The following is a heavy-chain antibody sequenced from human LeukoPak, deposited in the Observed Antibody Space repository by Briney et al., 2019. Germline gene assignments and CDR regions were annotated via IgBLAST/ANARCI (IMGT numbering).Heavy chain of an antibody. CDR2: IIPIFGTA. Sequence: GASVKVSCKAFGGTFSSYAISWVRQAPGQGLEWMGGIIPIFGTANYAQKFQGRVTITTDESTSTAYMELSSLRSEDTAVYYCAIGKVRGVLNYFDYWGQGTLVTVSS. CDR1: GGTFSSYA. D-gene: IGHD3-10*01. V-gene: IGHV1-69*05. CDR3: AIGKVRGVLNYFDY. J-gene: IGHJ4*02.